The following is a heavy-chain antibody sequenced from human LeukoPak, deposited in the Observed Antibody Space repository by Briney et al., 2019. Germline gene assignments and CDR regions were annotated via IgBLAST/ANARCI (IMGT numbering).Heavy chain of an antibody. CDR2: IYYSGST. J-gene: IGHJ4*02. Sequence: SETLSPTCTVSGGSISSGSYYWSWIRQHPGKGLEWIGYIYYSGSTYYNPSLKSRVTISVDTSKNQFSLKLSSVTAADTAVYYCARDEAGTDGYDYWGQGTLVTVSS. D-gene: IGHD6-19*01. V-gene: IGHV4-31*03. CDR1: GGSISSGSYY. CDR3: ARDEAGTDGYDY.